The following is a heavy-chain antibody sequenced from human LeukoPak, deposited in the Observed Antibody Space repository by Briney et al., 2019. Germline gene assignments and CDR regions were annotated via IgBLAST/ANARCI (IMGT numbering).Heavy chain of an antibody. Sequence: GGSLRLSCAASEFTFSSYWMSWVRQAPGKGLEWVANIKQDGGQIYYLDSVKGRFTVSRDNSKNTLYLQMNSLRAEDTAVYYCAKDPGVTGTAIDYRGQGTLVTVSS. CDR2: IKQDGGQI. V-gene: IGHV3-7*03. J-gene: IGHJ4*02. D-gene: IGHD1-7*01. CDR1: EFTFSSYW. CDR3: AKDPGVTGTAIDY.